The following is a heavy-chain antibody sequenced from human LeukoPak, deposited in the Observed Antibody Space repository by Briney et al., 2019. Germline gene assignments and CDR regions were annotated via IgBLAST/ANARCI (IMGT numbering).Heavy chain of an antibody. CDR3: AKVWDYCSGGSCSAHDY. J-gene: IGHJ4*02. D-gene: IGHD2-15*01. CDR1: GFTFSSYS. Sequence: GGSLRLSCAASGFTFSSYSMNWVRQAPGKGLEWVSAISGSGGSTYYADSVKGRFTISRDNSKNTLYLQMNSLRAEDTAVYYCAKVWDYCSGGSCSAHDYWGQGTLVTVSS. CDR2: ISGSGGST. V-gene: IGHV3-23*01.